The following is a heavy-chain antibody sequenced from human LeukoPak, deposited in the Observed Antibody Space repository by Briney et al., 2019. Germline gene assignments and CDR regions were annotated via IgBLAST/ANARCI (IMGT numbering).Heavy chain of an antibody. CDR1: GFTLSNYG. CDR2: ISSSRSTI. CDR3: ARESPAFDY. V-gene: IGHV3-48*01. Sequence: PGGSLTLSCAASGFTLSNYGMNWVRQAPGKGLEWISYISSSRSTITYADSVRGRFTISKDNAKNSLHLQMDSLRAEDTAVYYCARESPAFDYWGQGILVTVSS. J-gene: IGHJ4*02.